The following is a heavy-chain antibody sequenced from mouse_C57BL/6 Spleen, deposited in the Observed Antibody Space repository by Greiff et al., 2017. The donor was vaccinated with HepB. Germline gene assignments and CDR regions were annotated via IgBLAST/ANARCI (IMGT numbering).Heavy chain of an antibody. Sequence: LVESGPELAKPGASVKISCKASGYAFSSSWMNWVKQRPGKGLEWIGRIYPGDGDTNYNGKFKGKATLTADKSSSTAYMQLSSLTSEDSAVYFCAGPIYYDYDDGPWFAYWGQGTLVTVSA. J-gene: IGHJ3*01. CDR3: AGPIYYDYDDGPWFAY. V-gene: IGHV1-82*01. CDR1: GYAFSSSW. CDR2: IYPGDGDT. D-gene: IGHD2-4*01.